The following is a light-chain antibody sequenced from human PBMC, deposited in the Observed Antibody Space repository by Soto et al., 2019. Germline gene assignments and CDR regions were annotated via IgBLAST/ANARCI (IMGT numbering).Light chain of an antibody. J-gene: IGLJ1*01. CDR1: SSDVGSYNL. V-gene: IGLV2-23*01. CDR3: CSYAGSNTDV. Sequence: QSALTQPVSVSGSPGQSITTSCTGTSSDVGSYNLVSWYQQHPGKAPKLMIYEGSKRPSGVSNRFSGSKSGNTASLTISGLQAEDEADYYCCSYAGSNTDVFGTGTKVTVL. CDR2: EGS.